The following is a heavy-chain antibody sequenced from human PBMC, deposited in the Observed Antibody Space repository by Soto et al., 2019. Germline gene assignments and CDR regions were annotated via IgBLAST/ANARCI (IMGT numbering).Heavy chain of an antibody. J-gene: IGHJ6*04. CDR3: ARRSRYGVGVYGMDV. CDR2: IYPGDSDT. D-gene: IGHD5-18*01. CDR1: GYSFTSYW. V-gene: IGHV5-51*01. Sequence: PGESLKISCKGSGYSFTSYWIGWVRQLPGKGLEWMGIIYPGDSDTRYSPSFQGQVTISADKSISTAYLQCSSLKASDTAMYYCARRSRYGVGVYGMDVSGKATTGTVS.